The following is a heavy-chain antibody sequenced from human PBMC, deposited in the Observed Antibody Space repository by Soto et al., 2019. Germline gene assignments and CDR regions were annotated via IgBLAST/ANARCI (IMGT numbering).Heavy chain of an antibody. CDR2: IYTSGST. CDR1: GGSISSYY. J-gene: IGHJ6*02. Sequence: PSETLSLTCTVSGGSISSYYWSWIRQPPGKGLEWIGRIYTSGSTNYNPSLKSRVTMSVDTSKNQFSLKLSSVTAADTAVYYCAKGMVYAPGGYYYYGMDVWGQGATVTVSS. CDR3: AKGMVYAPGGYYYYGMDV. V-gene: IGHV4-4*07. D-gene: IGHD2-8*01.